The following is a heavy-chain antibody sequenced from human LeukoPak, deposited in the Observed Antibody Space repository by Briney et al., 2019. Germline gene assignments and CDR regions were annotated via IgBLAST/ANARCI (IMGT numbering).Heavy chain of an antibody. CDR2: INAGNGNT. V-gene: IGHV1-3*01. CDR1: GYTFTSYA. Sequence: ASVKVSCKASGYTFTSYAMHWVRQAPGQRPEWMGWINAGNGNTKYSQKFQGRVTITRDTSASTAYMELSSLRPEDTAVYYCARVQSAYCSSSSCYGGYFDHWGQGTLVTVSS. J-gene: IGHJ4*02. CDR3: ARVQSAYCSSSSCYGGYFDH. D-gene: IGHD2-2*01.